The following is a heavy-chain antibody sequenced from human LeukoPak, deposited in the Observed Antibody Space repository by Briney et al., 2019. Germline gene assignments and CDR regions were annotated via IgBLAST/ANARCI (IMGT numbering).Heavy chain of an antibody. CDR1: RFTFSSYA. CDR3: TKGGGGAAGSFDY. CDR2: ISGSGGDT. Sequence: GGSLRLSCAASRFTFSSYAMGWVRQPPGKGLEWVSTISGSGGDTFYADSVKGRFTISRDNSKNTLYLQMNSLRVEDTAVYFCTKGGGGAAGSFDYWGQGTVVTVSS. D-gene: IGHD6-13*01. V-gene: IGHV3-23*01. J-gene: IGHJ4*02.